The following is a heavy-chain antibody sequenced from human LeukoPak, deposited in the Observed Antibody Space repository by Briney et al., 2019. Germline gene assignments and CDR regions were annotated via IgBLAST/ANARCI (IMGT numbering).Heavy chain of an antibody. D-gene: IGHD3-3*01. CDR3: VRDAQYGFLSCPRMDV. Sequence: GGSLRLSCAASGFSFSSYWKRWVRPPPGKLLGWVANIKQDGSEKYYVDSVTGRFTLSRVNANNSQYLQMHRLRAEDTAVYYCVRDAQYGFLSCPRMDVWGQGTPVTVSS. CDR2: IKQDGSEK. J-gene: IGHJ6*02. V-gene: IGHV3-7*01. CDR1: GFSFSSYW.